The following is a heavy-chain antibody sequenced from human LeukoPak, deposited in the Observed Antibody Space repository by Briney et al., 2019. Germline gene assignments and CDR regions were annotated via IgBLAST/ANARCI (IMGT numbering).Heavy chain of an antibody. Sequence: PGLSLRLSRAASVFTPSTYWMTWVRQAPAKGWEGVAHIQHDGSERHYMESVKGRFTIARYNAKKSLYPQMNNSRAEDTAVYYCGACSGWSSDYWGQGTLVTVSS. V-gene: IGHV3-7*03. CDR2: IQHDGSER. J-gene: IGHJ4*02. CDR3: GACSGWSSDY. D-gene: IGHD6-19*01. CDR1: VFTPSTYW.